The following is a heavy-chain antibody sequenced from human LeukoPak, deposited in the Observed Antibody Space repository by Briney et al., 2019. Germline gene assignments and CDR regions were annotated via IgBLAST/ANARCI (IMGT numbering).Heavy chain of an antibody. V-gene: IGHV4-39*01. J-gene: IGHJ5*02. CDR2: IYYSGIT. D-gene: IGHD3-3*01. CDR1: GASISGSSHYF. CDR3: ARGPANYDFWSGYFWFDP. Sequence: SETLSLTCTVSGASISGSSHYFWGWIRQTPGKGLEWIGSIYYSGITYYTPSLKSRLTISVDTSRNQFSLKLSSVTAADTAVYYCARGPANYDFWSGYFWFDPWGQGTLVTVSS.